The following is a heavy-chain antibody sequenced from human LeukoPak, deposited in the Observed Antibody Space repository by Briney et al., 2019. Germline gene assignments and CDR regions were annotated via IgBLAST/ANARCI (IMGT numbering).Heavy chain of an antibody. D-gene: IGHD6-13*01. V-gene: IGHV3-30*18. J-gene: IGHJ4*02. CDR2: ISYDGSNK. CDR3: AKERRMYSSSWYVFGY. CDR1: GFIFGSYG. Sequence: GRSLRLSCAASGFIFGSYGMHWVRQAPGKGLEWVAVISYDGSNKYYADSVKGRFTISRDNSKNTLYLQMNSLRAEDTAVYYCAKERRMYSSSWYVFGYWGQGTLVTVSS.